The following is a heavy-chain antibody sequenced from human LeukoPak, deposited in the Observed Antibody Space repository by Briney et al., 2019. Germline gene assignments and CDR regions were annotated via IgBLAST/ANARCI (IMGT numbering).Heavy chain of an antibody. CDR3: TSYRTYTAVAGIDY. CDR1: GFTFSSYW. V-gene: IGHV3-7*01. CDR2: IKQDGSEK. J-gene: IGHJ4*02. Sequence: PGGSLRLSCAASGFTFSSYWMSWVRQAPGKGLEWVANIKQDGSEKYYVASVKGRFTISRDNAKNSLYLQMNSLRAEDTAVYYCTSYRTYTAVAGIDYWGQGTLVTVSS. D-gene: IGHD6-19*01.